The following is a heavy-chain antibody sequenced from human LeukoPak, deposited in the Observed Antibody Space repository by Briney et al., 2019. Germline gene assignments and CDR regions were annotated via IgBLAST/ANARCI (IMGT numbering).Heavy chain of an antibody. J-gene: IGHJ5*02. V-gene: IGHV4-31*03. CDR2: IYYSGST. D-gene: IGHD3-10*01. Sequence: SETLSFTCTVSGGSISSGGYYLSWIRQHPGKGLEWIGYIYYSGSTYYNPSLKSRVTISVDTSKNQFSVKLSSVTAAEEAVYYCARDTMVGGVILRGGGFDPWGQGTLVTVSS. CDR1: GGSISSGGYY. CDR3: ARDTMVGGVILRGGGFDP.